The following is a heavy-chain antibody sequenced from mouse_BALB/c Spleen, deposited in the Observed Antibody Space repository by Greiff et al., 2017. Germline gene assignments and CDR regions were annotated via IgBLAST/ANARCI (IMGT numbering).Heavy chain of an antibody. J-gene: IGHJ1*01. Sequence: DVKLQESGPGLVKPSQSLSLTCTVTGYSITSDYAWNWIRQFPGNKLEWMGYISYSGSTSYNPSLKSRISITRDTSKNQFFLQLNSVTTEDTATYYCARGGGTGYFDVWGAGTTVTVSS. CDR3: ARGGGTGYFDV. CDR2: ISYSGST. D-gene: IGHD3-3*01. CDR1: GYSITSDYA. V-gene: IGHV3-2*02.